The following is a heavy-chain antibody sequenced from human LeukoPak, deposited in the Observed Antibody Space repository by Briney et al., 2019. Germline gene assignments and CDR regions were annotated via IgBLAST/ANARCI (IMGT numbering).Heavy chain of an antibody. V-gene: IGHV3-23*01. CDR2: IGGGGGST. J-gene: IGHJ4*02. CDR3: AKDLVPYGDYREGNY. D-gene: IGHD4-17*01. CDR1: GFTFSSYA. Sequence: PGGSLRLSCAASGFTFSSYAMSWVRQAPGKGLDWVSAIGGGGGSTYYADSVKGRFTISRDNSKNTLYLQMNSLRAEDTAVYYCAKDLVPYGDYREGNYWGQGTLVTVSS.